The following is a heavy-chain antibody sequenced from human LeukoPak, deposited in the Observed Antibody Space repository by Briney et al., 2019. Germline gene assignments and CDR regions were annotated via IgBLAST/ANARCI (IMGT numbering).Heavy chain of an antibody. CDR1: GGSISSSNW. J-gene: IGHJ2*01. V-gene: IGHV4-4*02. D-gene: IGHD5-24*01. Sequence: SETLSLTCVVSGGSISSSNWWSWVRQPPEKGLEWIGEISHDGSTNYNPSLKSRVTISVDKSNNHFSLKLTSVTAADTAMYYCARGDNYVFDVWGRGTLVSVSS. CDR3: ARGDNYVFDV. CDR2: ISHDGST.